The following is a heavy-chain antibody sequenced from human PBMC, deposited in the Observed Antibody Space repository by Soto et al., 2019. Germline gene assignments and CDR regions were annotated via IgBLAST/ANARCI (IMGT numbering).Heavy chain of an antibody. CDR2: IYPADSDT. CDR1: GYSFTNYW. D-gene: IGHD6-19*01. Sequence: PGESLKISCQGSGYSFTNYWIGWVRQMPGKGLEWMGIIYPADSDTRYSPSFQGQVTISADKSIRAAYLQWSSLKASDTAMYYCARYLRPMAGSRAPIDYWGQGTLVTVSS. V-gene: IGHV5-51*01. CDR3: ARYLRPMAGSRAPIDY. J-gene: IGHJ4*02.